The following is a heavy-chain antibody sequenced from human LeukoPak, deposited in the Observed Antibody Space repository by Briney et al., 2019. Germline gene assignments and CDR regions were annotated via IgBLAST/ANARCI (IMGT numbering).Heavy chain of an antibody. CDR1: GGSISSYY. D-gene: IGHD6-19*01. CDR2: IYYSGST. Sequence: SETRSLTWTVAGGSISSYYWSWIRQPPGEGLEWIGYIYYSGSTNYNPSLKSRVTISVDTSKNQFSRKLSSGNAAETAGFYCARELHSSGWIGIYYWGQGTLVTVSS. CDR3: ARELHSSGWIGIYY. V-gene: IGHV4-59*01. J-gene: IGHJ4*02.